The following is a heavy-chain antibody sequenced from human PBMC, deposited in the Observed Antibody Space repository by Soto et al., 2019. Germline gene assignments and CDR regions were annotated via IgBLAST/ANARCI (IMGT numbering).Heavy chain of an antibody. J-gene: IGHJ3*02. Sequence: ASLKVSCKVSGYTLTELSMHWVRQAPGKGLEWMGGFDPEDGETIYAQKFQGRVIMTEDTSTDTAYMELSSLRSEDTAVYYCATDVTTMGAFDIWGQGTMVTVSS. V-gene: IGHV1-24*01. CDR1: GYTLTELS. CDR3: ATDVTTMGAFDI. D-gene: IGHD5-12*01. CDR2: FDPEDGET.